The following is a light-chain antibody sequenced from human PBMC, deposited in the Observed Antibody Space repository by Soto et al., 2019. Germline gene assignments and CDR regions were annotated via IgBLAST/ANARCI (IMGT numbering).Light chain of an antibody. CDR3: TSYVGNDIWV. V-gene: IGLV2-8*01. J-gene: IGLJ3*02. CDR2: EVT. Sequence: QSALTQPPSASGSPGQSVTISCTGTSSDVGAYKYVSWYQQYPGKAPKLMIYEVTKWPSGVPDRFSGPKSGNTASLTVSGLQAEDEADYYCTSYVGNDIWVFGGGTKVTVL. CDR1: SSDVGAYKY.